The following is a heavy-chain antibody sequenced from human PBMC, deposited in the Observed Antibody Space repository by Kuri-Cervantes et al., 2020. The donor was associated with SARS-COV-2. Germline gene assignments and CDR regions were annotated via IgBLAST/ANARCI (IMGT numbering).Heavy chain of an antibody. CDR2: IGTAGDT. J-gene: IGHJ4*02. D-gene: IGHD6-13*01. V-gene: IGHV3-13*04. Sequence: GGSLRLSCAASGFTFSSYDMHWVRQATGKGLEWVSAIGTAGDTYYPGSVKGRFTISRENAKNSLYLQMNSLRAGDTAVYYCAREGQHRAFDYWGQGTLVTVSS. CDR1: GFTFSSYD. CDR3: AREGQHRAFDY.